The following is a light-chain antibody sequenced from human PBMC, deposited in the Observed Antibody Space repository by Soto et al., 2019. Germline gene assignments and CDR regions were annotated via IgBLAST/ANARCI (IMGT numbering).Light chain of an antibody. CDR1: QSFGNN. CDR3: QQYQNSPRT. Sequence: IVMTQSPATLSVSPGERATLSCRASQSFGNNLAWYQEKPGQAPRLLIYGASTRATGIPARFSGSGSGTEFTLTISSLQSEDFEVYYCQQYQNSPRTFGQGTTV. V-gene: IGKV3D-15*01. J-gene: IGKJ1*01. CDR2: GAS.